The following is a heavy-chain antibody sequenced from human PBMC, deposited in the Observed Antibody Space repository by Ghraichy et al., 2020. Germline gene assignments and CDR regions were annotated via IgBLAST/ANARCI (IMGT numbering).Heavy chain of an antibody. CDR3: AKVPLGESFRAYGSAVFDY. J-gene: IGHJ4*02. CDR1: GFTFSSYA. D-gene: IGHD3-10*01. CDR2: IIGNGATA. V-gene: IGHV3-23*01. Sequence: GGSLRLSCAASGFTFSSYAMTWVRQAPGKGLEWVAAIIGNGATAYYADSVKGRFTISRDNSMHTLFLQMNTLRPEDTAVYHCAKVPLGESFRAYGSAVFDYWGQGTTVTVSS.